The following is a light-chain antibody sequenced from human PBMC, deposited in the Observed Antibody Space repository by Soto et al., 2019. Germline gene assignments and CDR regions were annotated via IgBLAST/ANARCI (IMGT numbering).Light chain of an antibody. Sequence: QSALTQPRSVSGSPGQSVTISCTGTSRDVGGYIYVSWYQQHPGKAPKLMIYDVSKRPSGVPDRFSGSKSGNTASLTISGLQAEDEADYYCCSYAGSYTFGVFGTGTKVTVL. CDR3: CSYAGSYTFGV. CDR2: DVS. CDR1: SRDVGGYIY. V-gene: IGLV2-11*01. J-gene: IGLJ1*01.